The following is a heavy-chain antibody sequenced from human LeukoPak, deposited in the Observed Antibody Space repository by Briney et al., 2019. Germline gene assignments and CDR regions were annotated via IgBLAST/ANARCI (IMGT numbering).Heavy chain of an antibody. CDR2: MNPNSGNT. D-gene: IGHD3-10*01. V-gene: IGHV1-8*02. J-gene: IGHJ4*02. Sequence: ASVKVSCKASGYTFTSYDINWVRQATGQGLEWMGWMNPNSGNTGYAQKFQGRVTMTRNTSISTAYMELSSLRSGDTAVYYCAREVRGVLKLFDYWGQGTLVTVSS. CDR3: AREVRGVLKLFDY. CDR1: GYTFTSYD.